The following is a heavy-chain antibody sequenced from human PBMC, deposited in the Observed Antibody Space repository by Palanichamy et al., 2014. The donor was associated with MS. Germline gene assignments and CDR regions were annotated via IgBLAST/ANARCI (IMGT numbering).Heavy chain of an antibody. J-gene: IGHJ4*02. CDR2: ISGSGSCI. CDR1: GFTFSSYS. Sequence: VQLVESGGGLAKPGGSLRLSCAASGFTFSSYSMNWVRQAPGKGLEWVSSISGSGSCIYYADSVKGRFTISRDNAKNSLYLQMSSLRAEDAAVYYCARDTYSSGWSVDYWGQGTLVTVSS. V-gene: IGHV3-21*01. D-gene: IGHD6-19*01. CDR3: ARDTYSSGWSVDY.